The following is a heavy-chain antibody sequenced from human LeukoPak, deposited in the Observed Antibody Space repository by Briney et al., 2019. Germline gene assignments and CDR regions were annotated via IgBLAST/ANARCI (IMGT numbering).Heavy chain of an antibody. V-gene: IGHV3-30*03. J-gene: IGHJ6*03. CDR2: IPYDGSNK. CDR3: ARDPYSGSYGDYYYYYMDV. D-gene: IGHD1-26*01. Sequence: PGGSLRLSCAASGFTFSSYGMHWVRQAPGKGLEWVAVIPYDGSNKYYADSVKGRFTISRDNAKSSLYLQMNSLRDEDTAVYYCARDPYSGSYGDYYYYYMDVWGKGTTVTISS. CDR1: GFTFSSYG.